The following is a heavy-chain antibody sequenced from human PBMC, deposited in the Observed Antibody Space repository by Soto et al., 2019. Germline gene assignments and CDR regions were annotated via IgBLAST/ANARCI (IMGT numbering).Heavy chain of an antibody. CDR1: GASISSSNW. CDR3: ARRWGEGRVDY. Sequence: QVQLQESGPGLVKPSGTLSLTCAVSGASISSSNWWSWVRQPPGKGLEWIGEIYHSGSTNYNPSLNXRXTXSXXKARNQFPLTLSSVPAADTAVYYCARRWGEGRVDYWGQGTLVTVSS. CDR2: IYHSGST. V-gene: IGHV4-4*02. J-gene: IGHJ4*02. D-gene: IGHD3-10*01.